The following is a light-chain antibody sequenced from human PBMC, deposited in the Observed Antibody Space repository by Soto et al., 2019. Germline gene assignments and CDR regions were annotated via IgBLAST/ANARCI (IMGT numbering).Light chain of an antibody. CDR1: QSVSSRY. Sequence: EIGLTQSPGNLSLSPGARSTLSCRASQSVSSRYLACYQQKPGQAPRLLIYGASSRATGIPDRFSGSGSGTDFTLTISRLEPEDFAVYYCQQDRTFGQGTKVEIK. CDR3: QQDRT. CDR2: GAS. V-gene: IGKV3-20*01. J-gene: IGKJ1*01.